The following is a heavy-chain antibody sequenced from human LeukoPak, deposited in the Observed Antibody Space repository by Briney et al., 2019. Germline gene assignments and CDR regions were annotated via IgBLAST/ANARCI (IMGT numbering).Heavy chain of an antibody. CDR2: IYYSGST. J-gene: IGHJ5*02. CDR3: PRDKTDWFDP. V-gene: IGHV4-61*01. Sequence: SETLSLTCTVSGGSVSSGSYYWSWIRPPPGKGLEWIGYIYYSGSTNYNPSLKRRVAISVDTSKKQFSLKLSSVTAADTAVYYCPRDKTDWFDPWGQGTLVTVSS. CDR1: GGSVSSGSYY.